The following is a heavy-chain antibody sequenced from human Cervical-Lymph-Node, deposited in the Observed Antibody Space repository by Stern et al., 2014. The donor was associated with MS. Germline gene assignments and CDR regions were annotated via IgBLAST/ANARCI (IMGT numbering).Heavy chain of an antibody. V-gene: IGHV3-30*03. D-gene: IGHD3-22*01. CDR2: MSYVLFSR. CDR3: AREGGSSGRAPSFDC. CDR1: GFSLNTYV. Sequence: VQLVESGGGVVQPGTSTRLYCEASGFSLNTYVMHWVRQAPGKGLEWVAGMSYVLFSRYYIESVRGRFTISRDDSANTVFLQMNSLRPEDTAVYYCAREGGSSGRAPSFDCWGQGTLVTVSS. J-gene: IGHJ5*01.